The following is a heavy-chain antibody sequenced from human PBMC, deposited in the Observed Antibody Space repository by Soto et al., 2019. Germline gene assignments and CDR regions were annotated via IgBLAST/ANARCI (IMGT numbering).Heavy chain of an antibody. CDR1: GFSLSTSGVG. CDR3: ARIWAAALRFDY. D-gene: IGHD6-13*01. J-gene: IGHJ4*02. CDR2: IYWNDDK. V-gene: IGHV2-5*01. Sequence: QITLKESGPTLVKPTQTLTLTCTFSGFSLSTSGVGVGWIRQPPGKALEWLALIYWNDDKRYSPSLKSRLTITKDTSKHQVVLTMTNMDPVDTATYYCARIWAAALRFDYWGQGTLVTVSS.